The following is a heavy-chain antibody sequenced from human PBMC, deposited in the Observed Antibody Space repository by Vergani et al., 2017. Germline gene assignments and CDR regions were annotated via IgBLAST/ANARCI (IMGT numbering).Heavy chain of an antibody. J-gene: IGHJ4*02. CDR3: ARDPMTTVTPFDY. CDR1: GGTFSSYA. D-gene: IGHD4-17*01. V-gene: IGHV1-2*02. Sequence: QVQLVQSGAEVKKPGSSVKVSCKASGGTFSSYAISWVRQAPGQGLEWMGWINPNSGGTNYAQKFQGRVTMTRDTSISTAYMELSRLRSDDTAVYYCARDPMTTVTPFDYWGQGTLVTVSS. CDR2: INPNSGGT.